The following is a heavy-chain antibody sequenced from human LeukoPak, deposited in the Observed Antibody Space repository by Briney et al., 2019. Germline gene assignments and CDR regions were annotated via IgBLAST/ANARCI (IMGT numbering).Heavy chain of an antibody. J-gene: IGHJ5*02. Sequence: GGSLRLSCAASDFPFSVYSMNWVRQAPGKGLEWVSSIGSSNTYMNYADSVKGRFTISRDNARNSLYLQMNTLRAEDTAVYSCARGADGVSSNSRGWFDPWGQGTLVTVSS. V-gene: IGHV3-21*01. CDR2: IGSSNTYM. CDR3: ARGADGVSSNSRGWFDP. D-gene: IGHD2-15*01. CDR1: DFPFSVYS.